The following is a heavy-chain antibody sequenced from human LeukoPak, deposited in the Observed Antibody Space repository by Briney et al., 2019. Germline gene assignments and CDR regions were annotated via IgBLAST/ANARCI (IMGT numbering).Heavy chain of an antibody. V-gene: IGHV3-30-3*01. J-gene: IGHJ3*02. CDR1: GFTFSSYA. CDR3: ARRRIVGSIDDAFDI. CDR2: ISSDGNTQ. D-gene: IGHD1-26*01. Sequence: GGSLRLSCAASGFTFSSYAMHWVRQAPGKGLEWAAVISSDGNTQYYADSVEGRFTISRDNSNNTLYLQMNSLRADDTAIYYCARRRIVGSIDDAFDIWGQGTMVPLSS.